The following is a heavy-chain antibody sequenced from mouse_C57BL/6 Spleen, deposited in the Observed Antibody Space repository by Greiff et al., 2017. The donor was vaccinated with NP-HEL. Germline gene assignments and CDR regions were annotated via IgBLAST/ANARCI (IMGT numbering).Heavy chain of an antibody. CDR2: IYWDDDK. CDR1: GFSLSTSGMG. CDR3: ARRGSDSSGYEDMDY. D-gene: IGHD3-2*02. J-gene: IGHJ4*01. Sequence: VKLMESGPGILQSSQTLSLTCSFSGFSLSTSGMGVSWIRQPSGKGLEWLAHIYWDDDKRYNPSLKSRLTISKDTSRNQVFLKLTSVDTADTATYYCARRGSDSSGYEDMDYWGQGTSVTVSS. V-gene: IGHV8-12*01.